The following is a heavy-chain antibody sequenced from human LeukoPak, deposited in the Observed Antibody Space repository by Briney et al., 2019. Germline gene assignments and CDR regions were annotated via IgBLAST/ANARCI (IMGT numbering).Heavy chain of an antibody. D-gene: IGHD6-6*01. CDR2: ISVSGGST. V-gene: IGHV3-23*01. CDR3: AKDLLYSSSSAVDS. J-gene: IGHJ4*02. CDR1: GFTFKNYG. Sequence: GGSLRLSCAASGFTFKNYGMGWVRQAPGKGLEWVSAISVSGGSTYYADSVKGRFTISRDNSKNTLYLQMDSLRAEDTAVYYCAKDLLYSSSSAVDSWGQGSLVTVSS.